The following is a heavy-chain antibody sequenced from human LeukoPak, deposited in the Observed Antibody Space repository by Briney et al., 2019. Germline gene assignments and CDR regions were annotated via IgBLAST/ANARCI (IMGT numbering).Heavy chain of an antibody. CDR1: GFDFKTLG. Sequence: GGSLRLSCAASGFDFKTLGMSWARQAPGKGLEWVSAISGSGGSTYYADSVKGRFTISRDKSKNTLYLQMNSLRAEDTAVYYCAKVRPTYYDSSGYCFDYWGQGTLVTVSS. J-gene: IGHJ4*02. V-gene: IGHV3-23*01. D-gene: IGHD3-22*01. CDR3: AKVRPTYYDSSGYCFDY. CDR2: ISGSGGST.